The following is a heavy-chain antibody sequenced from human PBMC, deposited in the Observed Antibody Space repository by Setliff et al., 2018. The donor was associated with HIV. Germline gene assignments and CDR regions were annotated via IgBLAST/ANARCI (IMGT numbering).Heavy chain of an antibody. Sequence: LSLTCAVSGYTIRSGHYWGWIRQPPGKGLEWIGSIYHSGTTYDNPSLKSRVTFSADTSKNQFSLNLNSVTATDTAVYYCARQGLTMNRGVPAPILYYFDYWGPGILVTVSS. V-gene: IGHV4-38-2*01. CDR1: GYTIRSGHY. CDR2: IYHSGTT. D-gene: IGHD3-10*01. CDR3: ARQGLTMNRGVPAPILYYFDY. J-gene: IGHJ4*02.